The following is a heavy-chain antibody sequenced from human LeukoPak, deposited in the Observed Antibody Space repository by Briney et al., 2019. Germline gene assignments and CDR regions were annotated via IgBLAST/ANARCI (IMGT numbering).Heavy chain of an antibody. D-gene: IGHD6-19*01. CDR3: ARALGRYSSDLVGY. J-gene: IGHJ4*02. Sequence: GASVKVSCKASGYTFTSYDINWVRQATGQGLEWMGWMNPNSGNTGYAQKFQGRVTMTRNNSISIAYMELSRLRSEDTPVDYCARALGRYSSDLVGYWAQGPLATVSS. V-gene: IGHV1-8*01. CDR2: MNPNSGNT. CDR1: GYTFTSYD.